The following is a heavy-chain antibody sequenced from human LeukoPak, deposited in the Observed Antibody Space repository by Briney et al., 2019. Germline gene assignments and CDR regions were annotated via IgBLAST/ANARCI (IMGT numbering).Heavy chain of an antibody. Sequence: GGSLRLSCAASGFIFTNYFMSWVRQAPGKGLEWVASKKHDGSEKYYVDSVRGRFTISRDNTMNSLYLQMSSLRAEDTAVYYCATDRGWRTSGYYLYYFEYWGQGTLVTYSS. D-gene: IGHD3-3*01. V-gene: IGHV3-7*01. J-gene: IGHJ4*02. CDR3: ATDRGWRTSGYYLYYFEY. CDR2: KKHDGSEK. CDR1: GFIFTNYF.